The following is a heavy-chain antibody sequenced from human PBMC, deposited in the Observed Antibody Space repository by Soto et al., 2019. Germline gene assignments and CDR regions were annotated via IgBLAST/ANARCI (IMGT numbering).Heavy chain of an antibody. CDR1: GYSFTSYW. D-gene: IGHD3-10*01. CDR3: ARDPAVRGMTHYYYYGMDV. J-gene: IGHJ6*02. V-gene: IGHV5-51*01. Sequence: PGESLKISCKGSGYSFTSYWIGWVRQMPGKGLEWMGIIYPGDSYTNYSPSFQGHVTISADKSISTAYLQWSSLKASDTAMYYCARDPAVRGMTHYYYYGMDVWGQGTTVTVSS. CDR2: IYPGDSYT.